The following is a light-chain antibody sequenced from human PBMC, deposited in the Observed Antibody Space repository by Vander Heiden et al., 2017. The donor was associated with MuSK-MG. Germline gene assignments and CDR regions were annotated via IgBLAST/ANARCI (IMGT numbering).Light chain of an antibody. CDR2: SAR. CDR3: LHYYGGSVV. Sequence: QAVLTPDPSLTVSPVGTVTLPCPSSTAAVTSGHYPYCSHEDTGQPPRALLYSARNKDSWTPAWFSGSLLAAKAAMTLSDVQAEDESEYYWLHYYGGSVVFGGGTKLTVL. CDR1: TAAVTSGHY. J-gene: IGLJ3*02. V-gene: IGLV7-43*01.